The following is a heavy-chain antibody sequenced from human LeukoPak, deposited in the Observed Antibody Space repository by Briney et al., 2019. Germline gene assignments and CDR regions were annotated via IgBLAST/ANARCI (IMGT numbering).Heavy chain of an antibody. CDR1: GFTFSSYA. CDR3: AKDTYGNIVVVPAAIPDWFDP. D-gene: IGHD2-2*01. Sequence: GGSLRLSCAASGFTFSSYAMSWVRQAPGKGLEWVSAISGSGGSTYYADSVKGRFTISRDNSKNTLYLQMNSLRAEDTAVYYCAKDTYGNIVVVPAAIPDWFDPWGQATLVTVPS. CDR2: ISGSGGST. V-gene: IGHV3-23*01. J-gene: IGHJ5*02.